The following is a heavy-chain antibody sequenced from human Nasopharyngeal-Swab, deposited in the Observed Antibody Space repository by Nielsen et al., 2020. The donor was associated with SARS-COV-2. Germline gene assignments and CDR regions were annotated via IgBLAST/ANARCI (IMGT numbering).Heavy chain of an antibody. V-gene: IGHV3-7*01. J-gene: IGHJ6*03. Sequence: GESLKISCAASGFTFSTYWMSWVRQAPGKGLEWVANIKQDGSEKYYVDSVKGRFTISRDNAKNSLYLQMNSLRGDDTAVYYCARGYCSSTSCLSPYYCYMDVWGKGTTVTVSS. CDR1: GFTFSTYW. CDR3: ARGYCSSTSCLSPYYCYMDV. CDR2: IKQDGSEK. D-gene: IGHD2-2*01.